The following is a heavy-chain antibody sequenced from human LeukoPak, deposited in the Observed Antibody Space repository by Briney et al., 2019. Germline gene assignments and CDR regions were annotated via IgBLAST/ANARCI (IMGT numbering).Heavy chain of an antibody. CDR1: GFTFSSYE. J-gene: IGHJ4*02. V-gene: IGHV3-23*01. CDR3: AKLGVRGVITSIDY. Sequence: GGSLRLSCAASGFTFSSYEMNWVRQAPGKGLEWVSPIISSGGCTSYVESVKGRLTISSDNHKTPLYMQMNSLNAEDTAVSYCAKLGVRGVITSIDYWGQGTLVTVSS. CDR2: IISSGGCT. D-gene: IGHD3-10*02.